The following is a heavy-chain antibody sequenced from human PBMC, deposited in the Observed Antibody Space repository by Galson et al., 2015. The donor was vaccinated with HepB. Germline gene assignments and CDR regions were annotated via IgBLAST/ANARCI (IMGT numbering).Heavy chain of an antibody. Sequence: SLRLSCAASGFTFSGYGMHWVRQAPGKGLQWLAVIWDDGSNKDIAYSLRGRFTISRDNSKNTLYLHMDRLRADDTAVYYCARDRGTGWYLDGLDVWGQGTTVTVSS. V-gene: IGHV3-33*01. CDR3: ARDRGTGWYLDGLDV. J-gene: IGHJ6*02. CDR1: GFTFSGYG. D-gene: IGHD6-19*01. CDR2: IWDDGSNK.